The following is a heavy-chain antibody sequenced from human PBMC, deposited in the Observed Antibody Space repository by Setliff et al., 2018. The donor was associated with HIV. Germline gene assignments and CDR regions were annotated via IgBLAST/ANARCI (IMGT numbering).Heavy chain of an antibody. CDR1: GFRFSDYT. CDR3: AKVPTWGSVDY. J-gene: IGHJ4*02. V-gene: IGHV3-23*01. Sequence: PGGSLRLSCAPSGFRFSDYTMTWVRQAPGKGLECVSGISGSGDTIYYADSVKGRFTISRDNSKNILSLQMNSLRAEDTALYYCAKVPTWGSVDYWGQGTLVTVSS. CDR2: ISGSGDTI. D-gene: IGHD3-16*01.